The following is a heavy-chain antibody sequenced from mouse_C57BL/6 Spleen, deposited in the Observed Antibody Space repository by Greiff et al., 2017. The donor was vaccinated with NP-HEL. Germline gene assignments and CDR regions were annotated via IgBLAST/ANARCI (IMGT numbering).Heavy chain of an antibody. CDR3: TRDHDYSFAY. CDR2: ISSGGDYI. Sequence: EVMLVESGEGLVKPGGSLKLSCAASGFTFSSYAMSWVRQTPEKRLEWVAYISSGGDYIYYADTVKGRFTISRDNARNTLYLQMSSLKSEDTAMYYGTRDHDYSFAYWGQGTLVTVSA. D-gene: IGHD2-4*01. CDR1: GFTFSSYA. V-gene: IGHV5-9-1*02. J-gene: IGHJ3*01.